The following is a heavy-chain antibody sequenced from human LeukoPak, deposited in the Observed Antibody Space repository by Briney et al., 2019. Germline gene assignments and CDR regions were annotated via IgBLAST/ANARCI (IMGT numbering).Heavy chain of an antibody. Sequence: PLETLSLTCTVSGESINPYYWNWIRQSAGKGLEWIGHIYKSGTTNFNPSLTSRVTMSLDTSRNQFSLKLRSVTAADTAVYFCARSVLEYLHVCGNGTTVTVSS. CDR1: GESINPYY. D-gene: IGHD3-3*01. CDR2: IYKSGTT. CDR3: ARSVLEYLHV. V-gene: IGHV4-4*07. J-gene: IGHJ6*04.